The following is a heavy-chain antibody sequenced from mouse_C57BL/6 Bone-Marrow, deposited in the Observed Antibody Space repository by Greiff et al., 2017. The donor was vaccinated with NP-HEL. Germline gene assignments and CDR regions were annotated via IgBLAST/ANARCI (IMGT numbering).Heavy chain of an antibody. CDR1: GYTLTSYW. CDR2: IYPGSGST. V-gene: IGHV1-55*01. CDR3: ARGQLRPYYFDY. Sequence: QVQLQQPGAELVKPGASVKMSCKASGYTLTSYWITWVMQRPGQGLEWIGDIYPGSGSTNYNEKFKSKATLTVDTSSSTAYMQLSSLTSEDSAVYYCARGQLRPYYFDYWGQGTTLTVSS. D-gene: IGHD3-2*02. J-gene: IGHJ2*01.